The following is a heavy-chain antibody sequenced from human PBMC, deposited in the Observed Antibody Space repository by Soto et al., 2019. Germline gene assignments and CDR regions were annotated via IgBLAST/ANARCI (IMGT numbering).Heavy chain of an antibody. CDR2: IYHSGSA. CDR1: GGSISSDHW. Sequence: QVHLQESGPGLVKPSGTLSLSCAVSGGSISSDHWWSWVRQSPGKGLEWIGEIYHSGSASYNSALQKRVNISTDISKDQFSLKLTSGTAAETAVYYCVRNGLAWLENWGQGTLVTVSS. V-gene: IGHV4-4*02. D-gene: IGHD3-3*01. CDR3: VRNGLAWLEN. J-gene: IGHJ4*02.